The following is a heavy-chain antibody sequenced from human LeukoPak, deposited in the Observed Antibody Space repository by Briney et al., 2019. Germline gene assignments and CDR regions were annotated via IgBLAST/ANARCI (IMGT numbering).Heavy chain of an antibody. CDR1: GFSFSDQY. Sequence: VKPGGSLRLSCAASGFSFSDQYMDWVRQAPGKGLEWVGRSRNKANSYSTEYAASVKGRFTISRDDSKNSLDLQMYGLKSEDTAVYYCGRVLVSGENYRTDYWGQGTLVSVSS. J-gene: IGHJ4*02. V-gene: IGHV3-72*01. CDR2: SRNKANSYST. D-gene: IGHD4/OR15-4a*01. CDR3: GRVLVSGENYRTDY.